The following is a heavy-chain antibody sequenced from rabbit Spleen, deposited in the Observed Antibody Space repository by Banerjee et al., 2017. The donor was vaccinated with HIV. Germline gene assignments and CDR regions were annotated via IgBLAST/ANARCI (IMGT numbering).Heavy chain of an antibody. D-gene: IGHD2-1*01. CDR1: GFSFSRSDS. CDR2: IAGSSSGFT. J-gene: IGHJ4*01. Sequence: VSGFSFSRSDSMCWVRQAPGKGLEWISCIAGSSSGFTYSATWAKGRFTISKTSSTTVTLQMTTLTAADTATYFCARSADGDGTYWRLWGQGTLVTVS. V-gene: IGHV1S40*01. CDR3: ARSADGDGTYWRL.